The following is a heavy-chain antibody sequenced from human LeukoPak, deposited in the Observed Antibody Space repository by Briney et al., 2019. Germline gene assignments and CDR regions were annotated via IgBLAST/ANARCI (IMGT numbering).Heavy chain of an antibody. J-gene: IGHJ4*02. CDR2: IYYSGST. CDR3: ARGRFLEWYIFDY. CDR1: SGSISSYY. D-gene: IGHD3-3*01. Sequence: PSETLSLTCTVSSGSISSYYWSWIRQPPGKGLEWIGYIYYSGSTNYNPSLKSRVTISVDRSKNQFSLELSSVTAADTAVYYCARGRFLEWYIFDYWGQGTLVTVSS. V-gene: IGHV4-59*12.